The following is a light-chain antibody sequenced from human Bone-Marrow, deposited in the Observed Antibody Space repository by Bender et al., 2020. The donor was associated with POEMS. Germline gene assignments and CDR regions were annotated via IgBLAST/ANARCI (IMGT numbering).Light chain of an antibody. CDR1: SSDVGGYNY. CDR2: DVS. Sequence: QSALTQPASVSGSPGQSITISCTGTSSDVGGYNYVSWYQQHPGKAPKLMIYDVSNRPSGVSDRFSGSNSGNAAFLTISGLQAEDEADYYCTSNTGFTYIFGTGTQVSVL. J-gene: IGLJ1*01. CDR3: TSNTGFTYI. V-gene: IGLV2-14*01.